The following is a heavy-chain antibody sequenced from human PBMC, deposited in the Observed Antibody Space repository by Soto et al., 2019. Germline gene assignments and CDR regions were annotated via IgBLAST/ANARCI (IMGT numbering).Heavy chain of an antibody. CDR3: ARYYRGSGRYFFDY. Sequence: GGSLRLSCVASGFTCISSFMGWIRQAPGKGLEWEANINQDGGVTYYVDSVEGRFTISRDNTKDSLYLQMNSLRGEDTAIYYCARYYRGSGRYFFDYWGQGTPVTVSS. CDR1: GFTCISSF. D-gene: IGHD6-19*01. J-gene: IGHJ4*02. V-gene: IGHV3-7*03. CDR2: INQDGGVT.